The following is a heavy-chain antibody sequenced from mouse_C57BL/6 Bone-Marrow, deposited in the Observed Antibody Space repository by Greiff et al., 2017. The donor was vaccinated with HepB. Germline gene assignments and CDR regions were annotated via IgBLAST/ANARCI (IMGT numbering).Heavy chain of an antibody. J-gene: IGHJ3*01. Sequence: QVQLQQPGAELVRPGTSVKLSCKASGYTFTSYWMHWVKQRPGQGLEWIGVIDPSDSYTNYNQKFKGKATLTVDTSSSTAYMQLSSLTSEDSAVYYCAREEGWFAYWGQGTLVTVSA. CDR1: GYTFTSYW. V-gene: IGHV1-59*01. CDR3: AREEGWFAY. CDR2: IDPSDSYT.